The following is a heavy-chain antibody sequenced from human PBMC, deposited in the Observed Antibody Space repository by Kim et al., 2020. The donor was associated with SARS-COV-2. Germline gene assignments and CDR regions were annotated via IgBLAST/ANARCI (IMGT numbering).Heavy chain of an antibody. V-gene: IGHV4-39*01. CDR3: ARRVIGAPAMHESFDG. J-gene: IGHJ3*01. CDR1: SGSITDSHY. CDR2: VSYHGTT. D-gene: IGHD2-2*01. Sequence: SETLSLTCTVSSGSITDSHYWGWIRRPPGEGLEWIGTVSYHGTTYYNPSLETRVTISIDTSKSQFSLKVNSVTAADTALYYCARRVIGAPAMHESFDGWGQGTVVTVAS.